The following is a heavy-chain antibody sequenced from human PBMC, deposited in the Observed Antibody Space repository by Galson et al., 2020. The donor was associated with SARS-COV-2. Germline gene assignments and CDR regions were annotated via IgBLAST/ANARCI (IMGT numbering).Heavy chain of an antibody. J-gene: IGHJ6*04. D-gene: IGHD6-19*01. V-gene: IGHV3-30-3*01. CDR2: ISYDGSNK. CDR3: ARDHRVYSIGWSYCYYGMDV. CDR1: GFTFSSYA. Sequence: GESLKISCAASGFTFSSYAMHWVRQAPGKGLEWVAVISYDGSNKYYADSVKGRFTISRDNSKNTLYLQMNSLRAEDTAVYYCARDHRVYSIGWSYCYYGMDVWGKGTTVTVSS.